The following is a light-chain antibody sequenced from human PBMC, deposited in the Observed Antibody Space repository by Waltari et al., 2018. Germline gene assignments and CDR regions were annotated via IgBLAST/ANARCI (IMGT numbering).Light chain of an antibody. Sequence: EIQMTQSPSSLSASVGDRVTNTCQASQGISNWLAWYQQKPGKAPKLLIYAASSLQSGVPSRFSGSGSGTEFTLTISSLQPEDFATYYCQQHNSYPWTFGQGTKVEIK. CDR3: QQHNSYPWT. V-gene: IGKV1-12*01. CDR1: QGISNW. CDR2: AAS. J-gene: IGKJ1*01.